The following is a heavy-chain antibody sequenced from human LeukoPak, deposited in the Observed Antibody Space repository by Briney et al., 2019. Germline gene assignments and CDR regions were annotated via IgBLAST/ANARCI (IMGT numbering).Heavy chain of an antibody. CDR2: IGTTSGAI. V-gene: IGHV3-48*04. J-gene: IGHJ5*02. Sequence: GGSLRLSCAASGFTFNAFGMNWVRQAPGKGLEWVSYIGTTSGAIYYADSVKGRFTISRDNAKNSLYLQMNSLRVEDTAVYYCARLGLEVGGPNWFDPWGQGTLVTVSS. D-gene: IGHD1-1*01. CDR1: GFTFNAFG. CDR3: ARLGLEVGGPNWFDP.